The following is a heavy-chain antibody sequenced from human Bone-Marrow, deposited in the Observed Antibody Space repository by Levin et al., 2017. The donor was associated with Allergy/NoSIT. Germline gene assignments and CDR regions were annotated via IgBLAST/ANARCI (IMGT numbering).Heavy chain of an antibody. CDR2: ISYDGSDK. J-gene: IGHJ4*02. V-gene: IGHV3-30-3*01. D-gene: IGHD6-19*01. CDR1: GFTFYNYA. Sequence: GGSLRLSCAASGFTFYNYAMHWVHQAPGKGLEWITFISYDGSDKYYTQSVKGRFTVSRDNSKNTVHLQMNSLRPEDTAVYYCAKDVGTGWSPFDYWGQGTLVIVSS. CDR3: AKDVGTGWSPFDY.